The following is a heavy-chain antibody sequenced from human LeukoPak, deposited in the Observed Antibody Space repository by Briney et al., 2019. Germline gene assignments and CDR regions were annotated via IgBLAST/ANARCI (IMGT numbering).Heavy chain of an antibody. CDR1: GFTFSDYT. V-gene: IGHV3-30*04. CDR3: ARGLHDRSWYGAH. D-gene: IGHD6-13*01. J-gene: IGHJ4*02. Sequence: GGSLRLSCAASGFTFSDYTMQWVRQAPGKGLEWVAFLPPGGSYQYYADSLKGRFTISRDNFKNALYLQMNSLRLEDTAVYYCARGLHDRSWYGAHWGQGTLLSVSS. CDR2: LPPGGSYQ.